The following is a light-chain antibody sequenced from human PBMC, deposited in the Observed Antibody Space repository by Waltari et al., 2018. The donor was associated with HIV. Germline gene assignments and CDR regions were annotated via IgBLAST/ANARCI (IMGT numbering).Light chain of an antibody. Sequence: EIVLTQSPGTLSLSPGEGATLSCKASEAISSSHLAWYQLKPRQAPRLLIYGASVRAADVPDRFSGRAFGADFTLAITRLEPDDFAVYCCHQYDALPETFGQGT. J-gene: IGKJ1*01. CDR3: HQYDALPET. CDR1: EAISSSH. V-gene: IGKV3-20*01. CDR2: GAS.